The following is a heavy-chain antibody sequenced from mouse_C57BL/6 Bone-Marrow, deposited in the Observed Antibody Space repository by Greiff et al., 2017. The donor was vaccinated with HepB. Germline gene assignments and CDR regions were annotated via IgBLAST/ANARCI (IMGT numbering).Heavy chain of an antibody. Sequence: EVQRVESGPGLVKPSQSLSLTCSVTGYSITSGYYWNWIRQFPGNKLEWMGYISYDGSNNYNPSLKNRISITRDTSKNQFFLKLNSVTTEDTATYYCARRDYYGPLFDYWGQGTTLTVSS. CDR3: ARRDYYGPLFDY. V-gene: IGHV3-6*01. CDR2: ISYDGSN. J-gene: IGHJ2*01. CDR1: GYSITSGYY. D-gene: IGHD1-1*01.